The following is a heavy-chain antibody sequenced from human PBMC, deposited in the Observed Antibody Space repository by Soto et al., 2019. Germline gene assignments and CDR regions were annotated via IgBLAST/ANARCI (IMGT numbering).Heavy chain of an antibody. D-gene: IGHD1-26*01. CDR1: GGSISSYY. CDR3: ARGAWELLGPNYYYYYGMDV. Sequence: SETLSLTCTVSGGSISSYYWSWIRQPAGKGLEWIGRIYTSGSTNYNPSLKSRVTMSVDTSKNQFSLKLSSVTAADTAVYYCARGAWELLGPNYYYYYGMDVWGQGTTVTVSS. J-gene: IGHJ6*02. V-gene: IGHV4-4*07. CDR2: IYTSGST.